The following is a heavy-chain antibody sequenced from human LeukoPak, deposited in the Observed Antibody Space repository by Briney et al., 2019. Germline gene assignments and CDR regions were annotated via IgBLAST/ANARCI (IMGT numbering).Heavy chain of an antibody. CDR3: ARESMVRGVTNLYYFDY. CDR2: IYYSGST. J-gene: IGHJ4*02. CDR1: GGSTSSYY. D-gene: IGHD3-10*01. V-gene: IGHV4-59*12. Sequence: SETLSLTCTVSGGSTSSYYWSWIRQPPGKGLEWIGYIYYSGSTNYNPSLKSRVTISVDTSKNQFSLKLSSVTAADTAVYYCARESMVRGVTNLYYFDYWGQGTLVTVSS.